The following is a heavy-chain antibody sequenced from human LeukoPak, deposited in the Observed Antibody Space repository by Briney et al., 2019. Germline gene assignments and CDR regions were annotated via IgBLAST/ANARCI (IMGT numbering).Heavy chain of an antibody. CDR1: GGSMNDYY. CDR3: ARDRYCIGGICYSGRFDP. Sequence: SETLSLTCTVSGGSMNDYYWSWIRQPPGKGLEWIGYMYYSGSTNYNPSLKSRVSISTDTSKSQFSLKLSSVTAADTAVYYCARDRYCIGGICYSGRFDPWGRGTLVTVSS. V-gene: IGHV4-59*01. D-gene: IGHD2-15*01. J-gene: IGHJ5*02. CDR2: MYYSGST.